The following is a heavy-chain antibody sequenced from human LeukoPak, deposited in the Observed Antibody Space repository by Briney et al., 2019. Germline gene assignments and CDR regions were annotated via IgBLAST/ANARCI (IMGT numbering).Heavy chain of an antibody. CDR3: ARPLGDILTGYYGLVPYH. CDR1: GFTFSSYA. Sequence: GGSLRLSCAASGFTFSSYAMHWVRQAPGKGLEYVSAISSNGGSTYYANSVKGRFTISRDNSKNTLYLQMGSLRAEDMAVYYCARPLGDILTGYYGLVPYHWGQGTLVTVSS. J-gene: IGHJ5*02. CDR2: ISSNGGST. V-gene: IGHV3-64*01. D-gene: IGHD3-9*01.